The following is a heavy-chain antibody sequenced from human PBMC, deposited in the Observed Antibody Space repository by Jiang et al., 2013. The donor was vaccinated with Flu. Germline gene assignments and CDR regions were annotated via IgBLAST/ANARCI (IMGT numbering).Heavy chain of an antibody. Sequence: GLVKPSETLSLTCTVSGYSISSGYYWGWIRQPPGKGLEWIGSIYHSGSTYYKSSLKSRVTISVDTSKNQFSLKLSSVTAADTAVYYCARGGDYGDYASDYWGQGTLVTVSS. V-gene: IGHV4-38-2*02. CDR1: GYSISSGYY. CDR2: IYHSGST. J-gene: IGHJ4*02. D-gene: IGHD4-17*01. CDR3: ARGGDYGDYASDY.